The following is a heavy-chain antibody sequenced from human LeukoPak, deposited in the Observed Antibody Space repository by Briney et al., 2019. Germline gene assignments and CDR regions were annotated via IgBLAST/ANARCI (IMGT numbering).Heavy chain of an antibody. CDR1: GGTFSSYC. D-gene: IGHD3-22*01. CDR2: ILPMFATT. CDR3: ATEYYYDSPTYYPVPRFDD. J-gene: IGHJ4*02. V-gene: IGHV1-69*05. Sequence: GSSVKVSCKAFGGTFSSYCFDWVRQAPGQGLEWMGGILPMFATTNYAQKFQGRVTITTDESTRTAYMELSSLRSDDTAVYYCATEYYYDSPTYYPVPRFDDWGQGTLVTVFS.